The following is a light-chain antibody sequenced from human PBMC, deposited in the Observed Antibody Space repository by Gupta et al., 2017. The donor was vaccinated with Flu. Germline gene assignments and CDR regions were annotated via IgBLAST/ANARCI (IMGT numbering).Light chain of an antibody. CDR1: RSNIGYNY. V-gene: IGLV1-51*01. Sequence: QSVLTQPPAVSAAPGQKVTISCSGSRSNIGYNYVSWYQQLPGTAPKLLIYDNNKRPAGIPDRFSGSKSGTSATLGITGLQTGDEADYYCGTWDSSLSAGRVFGGGTKLTVL. CDR2: DNN. J-gene: IGLJ3*02. CDR3: GTWDSSLSAGRV.